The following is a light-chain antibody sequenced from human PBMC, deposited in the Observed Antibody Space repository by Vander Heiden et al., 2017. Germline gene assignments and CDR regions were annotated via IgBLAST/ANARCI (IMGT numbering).Light chain of an antibody. J-gene: IGKJ2*01. V-gene: IGKV3-11*01. CDR2: DAS. Sequence: EMLLPPPPATLSSPAGGTATPSCSASRSGSSYLAWYQQKPGQAPRLLIYDASNRATGIPDRFSGSGSGTDFTLTISRLEPEDFAVYYCQQCSNWPPYTFGQGTKLEIK. CDR1: RSGSSY. CDR3: QQCSNWPPYT.